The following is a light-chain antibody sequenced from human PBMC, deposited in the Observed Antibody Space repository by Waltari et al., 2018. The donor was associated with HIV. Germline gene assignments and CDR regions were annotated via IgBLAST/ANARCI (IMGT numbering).Light chain of an antibody. Sequence: EIVLTQSPGTLSLYPGERATLSCRASESVDNNYLAWFQQKPGQPPRPIIYGASSRATGIPGWFSGSGSGTDFTLTVSRLEPEDFAVYFCQQYGRSPTFGGGTKVEIK. J-gene: IGKJ4*01. CDR2: GAS. V-gene: IGKV3-20*01. CDR3: QQYGRSPT. CDR1: ESVDNNY.